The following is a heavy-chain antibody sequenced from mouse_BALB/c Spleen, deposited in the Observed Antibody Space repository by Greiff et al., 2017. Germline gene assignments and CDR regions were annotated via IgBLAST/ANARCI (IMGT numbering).Heavy chain of an antibody. CDR3: ARRVYDGYYGFAY. CDR1: GFAFSSYD. Sequence: EVMLVESGGGLVKPGGSLKLSCAASGFAFSSYDMSWVRQTPEKRLEWVAYISSGGGSTYYPDTVKGRFTISRDNAKNTLYLQMSRLKSEDTAMYYCARRVYDGYYGFAYWGQGTLVTVSA. V-gene: IGHV5-12-1*01. CDR2: ISSGGGST. J-gene: IGHJ3*01. D-gene: IGHD2-3*01.